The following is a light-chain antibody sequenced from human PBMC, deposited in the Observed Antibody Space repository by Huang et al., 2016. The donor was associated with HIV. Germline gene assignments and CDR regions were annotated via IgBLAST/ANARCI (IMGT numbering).Light chain of an antibody. CDR2: GSS. CDR1: RTVSTN. Sequence: IVMTQSPATLSVSPGERVTLSCRANRTVSTNLAWYQHRPGQAPRLLIYGSSTMAPGIPARFSGSGSGTDFSLTISSLQSEDFALYYCHQYNNWLLSFGGGTRVDI. V-gene: IGKV3-15*01. J-gene: IGKJ4*01. CDR3: HQYNNWLLS.